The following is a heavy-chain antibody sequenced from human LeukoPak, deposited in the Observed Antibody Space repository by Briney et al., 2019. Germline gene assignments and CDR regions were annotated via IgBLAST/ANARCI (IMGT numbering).Heavy chain of an antibody. Sequence: ASVKVSCKASGFTFHTSAMQWVRQARGQRLEWIGWIVLGSGNTVYSHKFHDRVIITRDMSTSTVYMELSSLRSEDTAVYYCARRWLQSFDYWGQGTLVTVSS. CDR2: IVLGSGNT. V-gene: IGHV1-58*02. J-gene: IGHJ4*02. D-gene: IGHD5-24*01. CDR1: GFTFHTSA. CDR3: ARRWLQSFDY.